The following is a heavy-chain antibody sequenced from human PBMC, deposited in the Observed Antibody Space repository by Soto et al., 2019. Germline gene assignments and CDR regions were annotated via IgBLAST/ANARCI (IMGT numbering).Heavy chain of an antibody. V-gene: IGHV3-53*02. Sequence: EVQLVETGGGLIQPGGSLRLSCAASGFTVSGNYMSWVRQAPGKGLEWVSVTYSGGSTYYADSVKGRFTISRDISKNTLVLQMNSLRAEDTAVYYCARVADGYNFWDYFDYWGQGRLVTVSS. CDR1: GFTVSGNY. D-gene: IGHD3-3*01. J-gene: IGHJ4*02. CDR2: TYSGGST. CDR3: ARVADGYNFWDYFDY.